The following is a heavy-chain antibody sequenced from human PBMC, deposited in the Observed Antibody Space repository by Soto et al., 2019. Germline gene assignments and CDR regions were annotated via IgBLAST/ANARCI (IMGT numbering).Heavy chain of an antibody. CDR2: IIPIFGTA. J-gene: IGHJ6*02. CDR3: ARRGYSGYDPYGMDV. V-gene: IGHV1-69*13. D-gene: IGHD5-12*01. CDR1: GGTFSSYA. Sequence: GASVKVSCKASGGTFSSYAISWVRQAPGQGLGWMGGIIPIFGTANYAQKFQGRVTITVGESTSTAYMELSSLRSEDTAVYYCARRGYSGYDPYGMDVWGQGTTVTVSS.